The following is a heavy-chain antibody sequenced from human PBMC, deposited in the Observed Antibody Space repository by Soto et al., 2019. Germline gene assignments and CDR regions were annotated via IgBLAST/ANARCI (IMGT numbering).Heavy chain of an antibody. CDR1: GYSLPNIW. J-gene: IGHJ6*02. CDR3: ALVGDATGTHEFDA. V-gene: IGHV5-10-1*01. CDR2: IDPGDSVA. Sequence: GDALKISGKRSGYSLPNIWMHWVRQMPGKGLEWMGRIDPGDSVATYNPSCQGHVTMSADKSINTAYLQGSSLKASDTAMYYCALVGDATGTHEFDARALGNTLTVSS. D-gene: IGHD3-10*01.